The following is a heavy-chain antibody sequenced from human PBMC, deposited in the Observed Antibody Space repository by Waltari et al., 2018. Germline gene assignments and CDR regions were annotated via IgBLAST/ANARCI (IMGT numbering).Heavy chain of an antibody. CDR1: GFTVSSNS. V-gene: IGHV3-53*01. CDR3: ARVAEGRILYH. Sequence: EVQLVESGGGLIQPGGSLRLSCAASGFTVSSNSMSWVRQAPGKGLEWVSVIYSGGSTYYADSGKGRFTISRDNSKNTLYLQMNSLRAEDTAVYYCARVAEGRILYHWGQGTLVTVSS. J-gene: IGHJ5*02. CDR2: IYSGGST. D-gene: IGHD2-15*01.